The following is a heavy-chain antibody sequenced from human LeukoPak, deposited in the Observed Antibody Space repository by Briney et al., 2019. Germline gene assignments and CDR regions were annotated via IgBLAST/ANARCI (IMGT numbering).Heavy chain of an antibody. J-gene: IGHJ4*02. CDR2: ISTDGSTT. CDR1: GFGFSSYW. Sequence: GGSLRLSCAASGFGFSSYWMHWVRQVPGRGPLWVSHISTDGSTTYYADSVKGRFTISRDNSKNTLYLQMNSLRAEDTAVYYCAREGNGYWDYWGQGTLVTVSS. V-gene: IGHV3-74*01. CDR3: AREGNGYWDY.